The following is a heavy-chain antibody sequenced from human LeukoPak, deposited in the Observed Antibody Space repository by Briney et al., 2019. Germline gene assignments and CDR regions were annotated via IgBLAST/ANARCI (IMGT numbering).Heavy chain of an antibody. CDR3: AAWQTIIFDY. Sequence: SETLSLTCTVSGVSISSIIYYWGWIRQPPGKGLEWVGYISYSGSTDYNPSLRGRVTMSLDRPRNQFSLKLSSVSAADTAVYYCAAWQTIIFDYWGQGSLVTVSS. D-gene: IGHD5-24*01. CDR2: ISYSGST. J-gene: IGHJ4*02. V-gene: IGHV4-61*05. CDR1: GVSISSIIYY.